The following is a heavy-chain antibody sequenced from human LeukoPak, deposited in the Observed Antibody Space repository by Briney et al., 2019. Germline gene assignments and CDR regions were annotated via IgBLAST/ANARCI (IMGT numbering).Heavy chain of an antibody. V-gene: IGHV4-30-2*01. J-gene: IGHJ3*02. Sequence: SQTLSLTCAVSGGSISSGGYSWSWIRQPPGKGLEWIGYIYHSGSTYYNPSLKSRVTISVDRSKNQFPLKLSSVTAADTAVYYCARAKGAFDIWGQGTMVTVSS. CDR1: GGSISSGGYS. CDR3: ARAKGAFDI. CDR2: IYHSGST.